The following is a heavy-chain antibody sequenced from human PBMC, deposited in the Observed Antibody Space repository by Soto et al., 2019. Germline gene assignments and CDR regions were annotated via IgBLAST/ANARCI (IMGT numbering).Heavy chain of an antibody. Sequence: ETLSLTCAVYGGSFSGYCWSWIRQPPGKGLEWIGEINHSGSTNYNPSLKSRVTISVDTSKNQFSLKLSSVTAADTAVYYCARGGFIAARRLNWFDPWGQGTLVTVSS. CDR2: INHSGST. J-gene: IGHJ5*02. V-gene: IGHV4-34*01. CDR1: GGSFSGYC. CDR3: ARGGFIAARRLNWFDP. D-gene: IGHD6-6*01.